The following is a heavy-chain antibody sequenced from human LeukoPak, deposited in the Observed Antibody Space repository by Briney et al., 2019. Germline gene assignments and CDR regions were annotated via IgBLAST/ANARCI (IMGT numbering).Heavy chain of an antibody. CDR3: ARDRYCSSTSCYTGEYYYYYMDV. Sequence: PGGSLRLSCAASGFTFSSYWMSWVRQAPGKGLGWVANIKQDGSEKYYVDSVKGRFTISRDNAKNSLYLQMNSLRAEDTAVYYCARDRYCSSTSCYTGEYYYYYMDVWGKGTTVTVSS. CDR2: IKQDGSEK. J-gene: IGHJ6*03. CDR1: GFTFSSYW. V-gene: IGHV3-7*01. D-gene: IGHD2-2*02.